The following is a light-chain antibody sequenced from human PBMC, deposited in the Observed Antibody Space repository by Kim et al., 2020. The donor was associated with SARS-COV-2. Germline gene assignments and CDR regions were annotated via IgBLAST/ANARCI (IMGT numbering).Light chain of an antibody. J-gene: IGLJ2*01. CDR1: KLGDKY. CDR2: QDS. CDR3: QAWDSSKAV. V-gene: IGLV3-1*01. Sequence: SVSPGQTASITCSGDKLGDKYACWYQQKPGQSPVLVIYQDSKRPSGIPERFSGSNSGNTATLTISGTQAMDEADYYCQAWDSSKAVFGGGTQLTVL.